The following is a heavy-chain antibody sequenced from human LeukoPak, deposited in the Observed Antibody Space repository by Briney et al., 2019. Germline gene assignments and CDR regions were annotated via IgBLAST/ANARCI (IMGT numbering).Heavy chain of an antibody. CDR2: ISYDGSNK. J-gene: IGHJ4*02. D-gene: IGHD3-22*01. V-gene: IGHV3-30-3*01. CDR1: GFTFSSYA. Sequence: GGSLRLSCAASGFTFSSYAMHWVRQAPGKGLEWVAVISYDGSNKYYADSVKGRFTISRDNSKNTLYLQMNSLRAEDTAVYYCASLTMIVVVDDYWGQGTLVTVSS. CDR3: ASLTMIVVVDDY.